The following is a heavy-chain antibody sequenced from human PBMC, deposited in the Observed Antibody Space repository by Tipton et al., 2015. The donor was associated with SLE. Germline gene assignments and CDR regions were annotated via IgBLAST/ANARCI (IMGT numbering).Heavy chain of an antibody. CDR3: AKDRTGNYYYHMDV. J-gene: IGHJ6*03. CDR2: INSAAAT. V-gene: IGHV3-53*01. Sequence: GSLRLSCAASGFTVTYDYMTWVRQAPGKGLEWVSSINSAAATHYADSVKGRFVISREDSKNSLYLQMHNLRVDDTAVYYCAKDRTGNYYYHMDVWGTGTTVTVS. D-gene: IGHD1-14*01. CDR1: GFTVTYDY.